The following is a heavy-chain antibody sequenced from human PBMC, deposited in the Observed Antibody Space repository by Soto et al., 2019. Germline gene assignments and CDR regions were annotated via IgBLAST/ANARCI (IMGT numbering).Heavy chain of an antibody. Sequence: QVQLVQSGAEVQRPGASVKVSCKASGYIFTTYGITWVRQAPGQGLEWMGRISGYNGNTKYAQKFQDRATMTTDTSTSTAYMELRSLRSDDTVVYYCARNEYCDGGTCYSGWFDPWGQGTLVTVSS. CDR2: ISGYNGNT. D-gene: IGHD2-15*01. J-gene: IGHJ5*02. V-gene: IGHV1-18*01. CDR3: ARNEYCDGGTCYSGWFDP. CDR1: GYIFTTYG.